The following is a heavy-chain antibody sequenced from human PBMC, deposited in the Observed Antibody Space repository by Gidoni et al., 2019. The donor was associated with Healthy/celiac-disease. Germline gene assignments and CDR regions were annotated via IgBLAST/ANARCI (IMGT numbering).Heavy chain of an antibody. D-gene: IGHD6-13*01. V-gene: IGHV3-30-3*01. J-gene: IGHJ6*02. CDR3: AREYSSSWTFYYYYGMDV. CDR1: GFTFSSYA. CDR2: ISYDGSNK. Sequence: QVQLVESGGGVVQPGRSLRLSCAASGFTFSSYAMHWVRQAPGKGLEWVAVISYDGSNKYYADSVKGRFTISRDNSKNTLYLQMNSLRAEDTAVYYCAREYSSSWTFYYYYGMDVWGQGTTVTVSS.